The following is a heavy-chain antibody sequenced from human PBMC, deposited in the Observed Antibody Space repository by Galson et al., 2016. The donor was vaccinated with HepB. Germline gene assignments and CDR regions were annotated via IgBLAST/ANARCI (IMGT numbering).Heavy chain of an antibody. J-gene: IGHJ4*01. CDR2: VSPNGGEE. CDR1: GFTFTNYW. Sequence: SLRLSCAASGFTFTNYWMNWVRQTPGKGLEWVANVSPNGGEEYYVDSVKGRFTISRDNAGTSLFLQMDSLRVDETAVYYCAARTVGSGGTRRFDQGGHGILVTVSS. CDR3: AARTVGSGGTRRFDQ. D-gene: IGHD1-14*01. V-gene: IGHV3-7*02.